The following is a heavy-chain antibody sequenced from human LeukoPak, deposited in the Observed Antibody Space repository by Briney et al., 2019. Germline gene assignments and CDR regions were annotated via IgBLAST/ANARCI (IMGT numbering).Heavy chain of an antibody. CDR1: GYTFTGYY. J-gene: IGHJ4*02. CDR3: ATLYSGYDYYLDY. CDR2: INPNSGGT. Sequence: ASVKVPCKASGYTFTGYYMHWVRQAPGQGLEWMGWINPNSGGTNYAQKFQGRVTMTRDTSISTAYMELSRLRSDDTAVYYCATLYSGYDYYLDYWGQGTLVTVSS. V-gene: IGHV1-2*02. D-gene: IGHD5-12*01.